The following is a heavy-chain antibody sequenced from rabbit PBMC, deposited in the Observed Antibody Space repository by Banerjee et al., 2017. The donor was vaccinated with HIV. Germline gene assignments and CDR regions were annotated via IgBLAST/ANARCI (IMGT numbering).Heavy chain of an antibody. CDR2: IDPVFGGL. D-gene: IGHD1-1*01. J-gene: IGHJ4*01. V-gene: IGHV1S39*01. CDR3: ARDLTGVIGWNFNL. Sequence: QEQLVESGGGLVQPGGSLKLSCKASGFDFSSYGVSWVRQAPGKGLEWIGYIDPVFGGLYYAPWVNGRFTISKTSSTTVTLQMTSLTAADTATYFCARDLTGVIGWNFNLWGPGTLVTVS. CDR1: GFDFSSYG.